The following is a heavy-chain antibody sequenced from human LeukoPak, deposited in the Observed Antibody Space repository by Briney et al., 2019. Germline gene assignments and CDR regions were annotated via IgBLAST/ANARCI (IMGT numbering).Heavy chain of an antibody. CDR3: AREGAGARTFDY. V-gene: IGHV4-59*01. CDR1: GGSISSYY. D-gene: IGHD6-19*01. Sequence: SETLSLTCTVSGGSISSYYWSWIRQPPGKGLEWIGYIYYSGSTNYNPSLKSRVIISVDTSKNQFSLKLSPVTAADTAVYYCAREGAGARTFDYWGQGTLVTVSS. CDR2: IYYSGST. J-gene: IGHJ4*02.